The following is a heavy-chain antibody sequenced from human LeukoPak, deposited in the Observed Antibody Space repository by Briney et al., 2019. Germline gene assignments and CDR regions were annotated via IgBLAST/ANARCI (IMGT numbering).Heavy chain of an antibody. CDR3: ARFPRGFYYDSSGYHYYYMDV. CDR1: GGSISSYY. Sequence: PPETLSLTCTVSGGSISSYYWSWIRQPPGKGLEWIGYIYYSGSTNYNPSLKSRVTISVDTSKNQFSLKLSSVTAADTAVYYCARFPRGFYYDSSGYHYYYMDVWGKGTTVTVSS. CDR2: IYYSGST. J-gene: IGHJ6*03. D-gene: IGHD3-22*01. V-gene: IGHV4-59*01.